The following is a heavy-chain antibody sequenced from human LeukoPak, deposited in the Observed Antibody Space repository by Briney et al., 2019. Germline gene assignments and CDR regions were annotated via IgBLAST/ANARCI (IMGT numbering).Heavy chain of an antibody. J-gene: IGHJ4*02. D-gene: IGHD5-18*01. V-gene: IGHV4-61*01. CDR1: GGSVSSGRYY. CDR2: IYYSGST. Sequence: SETLSLTCTCSGGSVSSGRYYWSWIRQPPGKRLEWIGYIYYSGSTNYNPSLKSRVTISVDTSKNQFSLKLSAVTAADTAVYFCARNGAYSLVVWGQGTLVTVSS. CDR3: ARNGAYSLVV.